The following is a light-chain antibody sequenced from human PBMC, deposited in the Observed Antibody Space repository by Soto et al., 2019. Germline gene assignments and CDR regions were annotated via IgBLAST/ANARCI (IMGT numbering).Light chain of an antibody. J-gene: IGKJ1*01. CDR2: DTS. CDR1: QSVSSSY. CDR3: QQYGTSPQT. V-gene: IGKV3-20*01. Sequence: EIVLTQSPGTLSLSPGEGVTLSCRASQSVSSSYLAWYQQKPGQAPGLLIYDTSTRASGVPDRFSGSGSGTEFTLTISRLEPEDFAVYYCQQYGTSPQTFGQGTKVDIK.